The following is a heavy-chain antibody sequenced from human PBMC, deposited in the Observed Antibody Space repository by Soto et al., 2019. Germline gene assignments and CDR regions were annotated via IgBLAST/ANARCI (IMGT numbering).Heavy chain of an antibody. V-gene: IGHV1-69*01. J-gene: IGHJ6*02. D-gene: IGHD2-2*01. Sequence: QVQLVQSGAEVKKPGSSVKVSCKASGGTLSSYAISWVRQAPGQGLEWMGGLIPIFGTANYAQKFQGRVTITADESTSTAYMDLSSLRSEDTAVYYCESRTRCSSTSCWLYYYYGMDVWGQGTTVTVSS. CDR2: LIPIFGTA. CDR3: ESRTRCSSTSCWLYYYYGMDV. CDR1: GGTLSSYA.